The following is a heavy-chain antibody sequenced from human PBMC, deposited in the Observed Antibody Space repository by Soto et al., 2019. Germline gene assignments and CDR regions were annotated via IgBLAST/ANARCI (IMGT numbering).Heavy chain of an antibody. CDR3: AKRRGAGGHFDY. CDR1: GFTFSSYA. J-gene: IGHJ4*01. Sequence: DVQLLESGGGLVQPEGSLSLSCAASGFTFSSYAMGWVRQGPGKGLEWVAVVSIGGSTHYADSVRGRFTISRDNSKNTLSLQMNSLTAEDTAVYFCAKRRGAGGHFDYWGHGELVTVSS. D-gene: IGHD2-15*01. V-gene: IGHV3-23*01. CDR2: VSIGGST.